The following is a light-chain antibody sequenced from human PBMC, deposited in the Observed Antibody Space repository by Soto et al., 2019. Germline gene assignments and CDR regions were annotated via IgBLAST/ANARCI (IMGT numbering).Light chain of an antibody. CDR2: DAS. J-gene: IGKJ5*01. CDR1: QSVSSY. CDR3: QQRSNPIP. V-gene: IGKV3-11*01. Sequence: EIVLTQSPATLSLSPGERATLSCRASQSVSSYLAWYQQKPGQAPRLLIYDASNRATGIPARFSGSGSGTDFTLTISSLVPEDFAVYYCQQRSNPIPFGQGTRLEIK.